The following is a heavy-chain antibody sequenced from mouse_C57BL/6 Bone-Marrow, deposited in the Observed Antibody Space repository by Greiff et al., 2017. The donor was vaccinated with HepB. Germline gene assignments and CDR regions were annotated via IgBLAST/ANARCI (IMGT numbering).Heavy chain of an antibody. CDR2: ISDGGSYT. D-gene: IGHD1-1*01. V-gene: IGHV5-4*01. J-gene: IGHJ4*01. CDR1: GFTFSSYA. Sequence: EVHLVESGGGLVKPGGSLKLSCAASGFTFSSYAMSWVRQTPEKRLEWVATISDGGSYTYYPDNVKGRFTISRDNAKNNLYLQMSHLKSEDTAMYYCARDYGSLYYYAMDYWGQGTSVTVSS. CDR3: ARDYGSLYYYAMDY.